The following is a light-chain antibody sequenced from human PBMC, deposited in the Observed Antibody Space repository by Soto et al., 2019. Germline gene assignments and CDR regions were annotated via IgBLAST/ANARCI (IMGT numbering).Light chain of an antibody. V-gene: IGLV4-69*01. CDR3: QTWGSGIVV. Sequence: QLVLTQSPSASASLGASVKLTCTLSSGHSNYAIAWHQQQSEKGPRYLMKLNSDGSHSKGDGIPDRFSGSSSGAERHLTISTLKSEDEADYCCQTWGSGIVVFGGGTKLTVL. CDR1: SGHSNYA. J-gene: IGLJ2*01. CDR2: LNSDGSH.